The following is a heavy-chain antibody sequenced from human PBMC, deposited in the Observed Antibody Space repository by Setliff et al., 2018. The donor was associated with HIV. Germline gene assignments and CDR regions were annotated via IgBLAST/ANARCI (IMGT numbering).Heavy chain of an antibody. CDR1: GGSISSSVYY. D-gene: IGHD3-22*01. J-gene: IGHJ4*02. V-gene: IGHV4-31*03. Sequence: PSETLSLTCTVSGGSISSSVYYWSWIRQHPGKGLEWIGYIYYSGSTYYNPSLQSRAAISVDGSKYHLSLKLFSVTAADTAVYYCARSGDYYESSGYYRYWGQGALVTVSS. CDR3: ARSGDYYESSGYYRY. CDR2: IYYSGST.